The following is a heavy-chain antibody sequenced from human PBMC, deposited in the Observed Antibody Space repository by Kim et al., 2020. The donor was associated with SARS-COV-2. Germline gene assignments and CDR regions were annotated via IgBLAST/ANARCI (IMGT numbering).Heavy chain of an antibody. CDR3: ARHYDILTGLDY. D-gene: IGHD3-9*01. V-gene: IGHV5-51*01. J-gene: IGHJ4*02. Sequence: RYTPSFQGQVTISADKSISTAYLQWSSLKASDTAMYYCARHYDILTGLDYWGQGTLVTVSS.